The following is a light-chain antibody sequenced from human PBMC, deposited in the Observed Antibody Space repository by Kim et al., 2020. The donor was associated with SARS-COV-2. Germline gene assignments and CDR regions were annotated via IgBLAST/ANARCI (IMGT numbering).Light chain of an antibody. CDR1: SSDVGGFNY. CDR2: DVT. V-gene: IGLV2-14*03. CDR3: CSFIGTSTYV. Sequence: GQSTTMSYTGTSSDVGGFNYVSEYQQHPGEVPKLMIYDVTKRPSGVFNRFSGSKSGNTASLTISGLQTEDEADYYCCSFIGTSTYVFGSGTKVTVL. J-gene: IGLJ1*01.